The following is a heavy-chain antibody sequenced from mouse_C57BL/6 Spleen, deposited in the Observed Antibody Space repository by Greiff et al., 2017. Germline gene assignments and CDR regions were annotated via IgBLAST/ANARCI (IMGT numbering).Heavy chain of an antibody. CDR2: IDPETGGT. D-gene: IGHD4-1*01. J-gene: IGHJ2*01. Sequence: VQLQQSGAELVRPGASVTLSCKASGYTFTDYEMHWVKQTPVHGLEWIGAIDPETGGTAYNQKFKGKAILTADKSSSPAYMELRSLTSEDSAVYYCTREEVLGQDYFDYWGQGTTLTVSS. CDR1: GYTFTDYE. CDR3: TREEVLGQDYFDY. V-gene: IGHV1-15*01.